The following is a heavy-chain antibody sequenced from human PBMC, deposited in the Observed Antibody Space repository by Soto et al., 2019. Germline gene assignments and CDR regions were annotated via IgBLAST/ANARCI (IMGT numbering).Heavy chain of an antibody. J-gene: IGHJ4*02. CDR1: SYA. Sequence: SYAMTVSRKKTGKGLEWVSAISGSGGSTYYADSVKGRFTISRDNSKNTLYLQMNSLRAEDTALYYRTKARDIVATTMHSWGTAPLVTVS. V-gene: IGHV3-23*01. CDR2: ISGSGGST. CDR3: TKARDIVATTMHS. D-gene: IGHD5-12*01.